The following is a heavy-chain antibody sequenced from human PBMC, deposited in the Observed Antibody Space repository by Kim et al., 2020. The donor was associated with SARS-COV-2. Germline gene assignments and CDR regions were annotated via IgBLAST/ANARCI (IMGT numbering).Heavy chain of an antibody. Sequence: YSQMFQGRLTITRDTSASTVYMELSSLRSEDTAVYYCARGFGGWDDYWGQGSLVTVSS. CDR3: ARGFGGWDDY. V-gene: IGHV1-3*01. J-gene: IGHJ4*02. D-gene: IGHD6-19*01.